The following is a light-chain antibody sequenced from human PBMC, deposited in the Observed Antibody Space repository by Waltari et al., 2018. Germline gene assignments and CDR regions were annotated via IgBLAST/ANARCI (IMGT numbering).Light chain of an antibody. CDR1: QRVLYSANNKNY. CDR2: WAS. J-gene: IGKJ2*01. Sequence: DIVMTQSPDSLAMSLGERAHIHCKSRQRVLYSANNKNYLAWYQQKPGQPPNLLIYWASTRESGVPDRFSGSGSGTDFTLTISSLQAEDVAVYYCQQYYTTPYTFGQGTKLEIK. V-gene: IGKV4-1*01. CDR3: QQYYTTPYT.